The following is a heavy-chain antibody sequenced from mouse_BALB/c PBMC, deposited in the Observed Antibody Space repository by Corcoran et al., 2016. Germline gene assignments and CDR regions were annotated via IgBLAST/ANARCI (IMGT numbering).Heavy chain of an antibody. J-gene: IGHJ2*01. CDR3: ASRGPFYYDYGSDY. D-gene: IGHD2-4*01. CDR2: IDPANGNT. CDR1: GFNIKDTY. V-gene: IGHV14-3*02. Sequence: EVQLQQSGAELVKPGASVKLSCTASGFNIKDTYMHWVKQRPEQGLEWIGRIDPANGNTKYDPKFQGKATITADTSSNTAYLQLSSLTSEDTAVYYCASRGPFYYDYGSDYWGQGTTLTVSS.